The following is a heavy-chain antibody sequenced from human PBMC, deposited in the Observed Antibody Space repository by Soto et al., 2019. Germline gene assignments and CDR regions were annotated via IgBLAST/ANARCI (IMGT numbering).Heavy chain of an antibody. CDR2: IYYSGST. V-gene: IGHV4-39*01. Sequence: QLQLQESGPGLVKPSETLSLTCTVSGGSISSSSYYWGWIRQPPGKGLEWIGSIYYSGSTYYNPSFKSRVTISVDTSKNQFSLKLSSVTAADTAVYYCARLRVLARAFDIWGQGTMVTVSS. CDR3: ARLRVLARAFDI. D-gene: IGHD2-8*02. CDR1: GGSISSSSYY. J-gene: IGHJ3*02.